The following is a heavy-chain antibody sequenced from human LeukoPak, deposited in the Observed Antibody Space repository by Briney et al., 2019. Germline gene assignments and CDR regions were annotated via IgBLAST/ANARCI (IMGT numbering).Heavy chain of an antibody. CDR1: GFTFSNYW. Sequence: PGGSLRLSCAASGFTFSNYWMSWVRRAPGKGLEWVANIKQEGSEKYYVDSVKGRFTISRDNAKNSLYLKMNSLRADDTAVYYCARVSSSGWDYYYYYYMDVWGKGTTVTVSS. J-gene: IGHJ6*03. CDR2: IKQEGSEK. V-gene: IGHV3-7*01. D-gene: IGHD6-19*01. CDR3: ARVSSSGWDYYYYYYMDV.